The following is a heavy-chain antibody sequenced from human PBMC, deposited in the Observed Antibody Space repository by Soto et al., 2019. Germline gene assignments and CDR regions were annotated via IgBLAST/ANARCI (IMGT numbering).Heavy chain of an antibody. CDR2: IYPGDSDT. D-gene: IGHD4-17*01. J-gene: IGHJ6*02. CDR1: GYSFTNYW. CDR3: ARPLVNGDYPPGGMDV. Sequence: PGESLKISCKGSGYSFTNYWIGWVRQMPGKGLEWMGIIYPGDSDTRYSPSFQGQVTISADKSISTAYLQWSSLKASDTAMYYCARPLVNGDYPPGGMDVWGQGTTVTVSS. V-gene: IGHV5-51*01.